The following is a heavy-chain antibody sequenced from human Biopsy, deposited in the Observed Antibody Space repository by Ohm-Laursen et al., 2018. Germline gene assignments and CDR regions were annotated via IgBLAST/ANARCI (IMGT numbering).Heavy chain of an antibody. J-gene: IGHJ4*02. CDR1: GFTFSSYV. Sequence: GSLRLSCAASGFTFSSYVMSWVRQAPGKGLEWVSTISGSGITTYYADSVKDRFTISRDNSKNTLYLQMNSLRAEDTAVYYCAKDHCSGGTCCCDGPGFDFWGQGTLVTVSS. V-gene: IGHV3-23*01. CDR3: AKDHCSGGTCCCDGPGFDF. CDR2: ISGSGITT. D-gene: IGHD2-15*01.